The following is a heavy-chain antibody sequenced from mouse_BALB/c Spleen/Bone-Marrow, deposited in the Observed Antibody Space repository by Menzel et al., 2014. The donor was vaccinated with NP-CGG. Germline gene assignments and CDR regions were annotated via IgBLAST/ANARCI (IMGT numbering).Heavy chain of an antibody. CDR2: IYYSGTI. CDR3: ARAYHRYGYAMDY. CDR1: GISITTGNYR. J-gene: IGHJ4*01. D-gene: IGHD2-14*01. V-gene: IGHV3-5*02. Sequence: EVKLVESGPGLVKPSQTVSLTCTVTGISITTGNYRWSWIRQFPGNKLEWIGYIYYSGTITYNPSLTSRTTITRDTSKNQFFLEMNSLTAEDTATYYCARAYHRYGYAMDYWGQGTSVTVSS.